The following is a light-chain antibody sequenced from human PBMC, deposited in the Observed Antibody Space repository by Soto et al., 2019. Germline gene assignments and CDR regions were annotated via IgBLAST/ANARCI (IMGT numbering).Light chain of an antibody. Sequence: QSALTQPPSASGSPERPVTIPCTGTDSNFVSWYQQHPGKAPKLLINKVIKRPSGVPDRFSGSKSGNTASLTVSGLQAEDEADYHCTSYAGNNNLVFGGGTKLTVL. CDR2: KVI. CDR3: TSYAGNNNLV. V-gene: IGLV2-8*01. CDR1: DSNF. J-gene: IGLJ2*01.